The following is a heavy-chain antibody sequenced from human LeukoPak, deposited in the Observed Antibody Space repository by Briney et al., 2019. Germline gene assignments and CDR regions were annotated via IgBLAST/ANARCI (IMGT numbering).Heavy chain of an antibody. Sequence: GGSLRLSCEASGFTFSTYAMSWVRQAPGKGLEWVSSISSSGGSTYYADSVKGRFTISRDSSKNTLYLQMNSLRAEDTAVYYCAKDTRSYGRDVWGQGTTVTASS. V-gene: IGHV3-23*01. D-gene: IGHD1-26*01. CDR2: ISSSGGST. J-gene: IGHJ6*02. CDR3: AKDTRSYGRDV. CDR1: GFTFSTYA.